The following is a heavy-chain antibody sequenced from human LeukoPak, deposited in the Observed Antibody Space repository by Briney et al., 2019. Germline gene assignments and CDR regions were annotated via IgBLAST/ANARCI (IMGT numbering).Heavy chain of an antibody. CDR3: ARQITIFGDEAFDI. CDR2: IYYSGST. Sequence: PSETLSLTCTVSGGSISSGDYYWSWIRQPPGKGLEWIGYIYYSGSTYYNPSLKSRVTISVDTSKNQFSLKLSSVTAADTAVYYCARQITIFGDEAFDIWGQGTMVTVSS. D-gene: IGHD3-3*01. J-gene: IGHJ3*02. V-gene: IGHV4-30-4*08. CDR1: GGSISSGDYY.